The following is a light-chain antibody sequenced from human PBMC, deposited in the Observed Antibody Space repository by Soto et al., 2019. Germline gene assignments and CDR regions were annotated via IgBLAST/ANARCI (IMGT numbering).Light chain of an antibody. CDR1: QSVSSNY. Sequence: EIVLTQSPGTLSLSPGEGATLSCRASQSVSSNYLAWYQQKPGQAPRLLVHGASIRATGIPDRFSGSGSGTDFTLTISRLEPEDFAVYYCQQYGSSPGTFGQGTRLEIK. V-gene: IGKV3-20*01. J-gene: IGKJ5*01. CDR2: GAS. CDR3: QQYGSSPGT.